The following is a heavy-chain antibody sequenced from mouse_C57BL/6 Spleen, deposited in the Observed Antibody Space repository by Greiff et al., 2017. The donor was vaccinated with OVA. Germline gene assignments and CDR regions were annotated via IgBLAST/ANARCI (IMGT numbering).Heavy chain of an antibody. CDR1: GFSLTSYG. CDR2: IWSGGST. V-gene: IGHV2-2*01. D-gene: IGHD1-1*01. J-gene: IGHJ4*01. Sequence: QVQLQQSGPGLVQPSQSLSITCTVSGFSLTSYGVHWVRQSPGKGLEWLGVIWSGGSTDYNAAFISRLSISKDNSKSQVFFKMNSLQADDTAIYSCARKGLRGPTFAMDYWGQGTSVTVSS. CDR3: ARKGLRGPTFAMDY.